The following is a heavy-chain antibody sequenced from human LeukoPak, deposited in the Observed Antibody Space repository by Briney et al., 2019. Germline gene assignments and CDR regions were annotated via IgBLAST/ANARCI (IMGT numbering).Heavy chain of an antibody. CDR2: ISGSGDNT. V-gene: IGHV3-23*01. J-gene: IGHJ3*02. CDR3: ARDRVAMDYAFDI. D-gene: IGHD5-18*01. Sequence: PGGSLRLSCAASGFTFSSYAMSWVRQAPGKGLEWVSGISGSGDNTYYADSVKGRFTISRDNSKNTLYLQMNSLRAEDTAVYYCARDRVAMDYAFDIWGQGTMVTVSS. CDR1: GFTFSSYA.